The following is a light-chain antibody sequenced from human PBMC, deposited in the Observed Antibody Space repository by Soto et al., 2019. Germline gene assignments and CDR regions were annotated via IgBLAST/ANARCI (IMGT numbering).Light chain of an antibody. V-gene: IGKV2-24*01. CDR2: QVS. J-gene: IGKJ1*01. Sequence: VLTQTPLSSPVTLGQPASISCRSSQSLVYSDGNTYLSWLQQRPGQPPRLLIYQVSNRFSGVPDRFSGSGAGTDFTLKISRVEAEDFGVYYCIQFSHFPRTFGQGTKVEIK. CDR1: QSLVYSDGNTY. CDR3: IQFSHFPRT.